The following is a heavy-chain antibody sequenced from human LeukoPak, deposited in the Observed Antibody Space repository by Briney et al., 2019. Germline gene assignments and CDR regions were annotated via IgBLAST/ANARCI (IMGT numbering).Heavy chain of an antibody. CDR1: GFTFSSYS. CDR2: INHNGNVN. CDR3: ARGGGLDV. V-gene: IGHV3-7*03. J-gene: IGHJ6*02. Sequence: PGGSLRLSRAASGFTFSSYSMNWPRQAPGKGLEWVASINHNGNVNYYVDSVKGRFTISRDNAKNSLYLLMSSLRAEDTAVYFCARGGGLDVWGQGATVTVSS. D-gene: IGHD3-16*01.